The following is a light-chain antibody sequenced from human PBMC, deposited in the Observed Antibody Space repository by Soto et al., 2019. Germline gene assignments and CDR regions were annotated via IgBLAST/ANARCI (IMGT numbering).Light chain of an antibody. CDR2: GNS. CDR1: SSNIGAGYD. Sequence: QSVLTQPPSVSGAPGQRVTISCTGSSSNIGAGYDAHWYQQLPGTAPKLLISGNSNRPSGVPDRFSSSKSGTSASLAITGLQAEDEADYYCQSYDSSLSGSYVFGTGTKVTVL. V-gene: IGLV1-40*01. J-gene: IGLJ1*01. CDR3: QSYDSSLSGSYV.